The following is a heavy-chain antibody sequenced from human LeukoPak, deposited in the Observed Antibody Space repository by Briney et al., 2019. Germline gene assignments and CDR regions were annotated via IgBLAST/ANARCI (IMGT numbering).Heavy chain of an antibody. Sequence: GGSLRLSCAASGFSLSSYAMSWVRQAPEKGLEWVSAISSSDDGTYHAGSVRGRFTISRDSSKNTLYLQMNNLRTEDAAIYYCAKAPVTSCRGAFCYPLDSWGQGTLVTVSS. D-gene: IGHD2-15*01. CDR2: ISSSDDGT. CDR1: GFSLSSYA. CDR3: AKAPVTSCRGAFCYPLDS. V-gene: IGHV3-23*01. J-gene: IGHJ4*02.